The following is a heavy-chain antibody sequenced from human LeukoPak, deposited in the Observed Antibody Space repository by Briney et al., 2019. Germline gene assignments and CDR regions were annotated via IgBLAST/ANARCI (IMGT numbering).Heavy chain of an antibody. CDR1: VGTFRSYT. J-gene: IGHJ6*03. D-gene: IGHD2-2*01. V-gene: IGHV1-69*02. CDR3: ARVSSTRKYYYYYMDV. Sequence: GSSVKVSCKASVGTFRSYTISWVRQAPGQGREWIGRIIPILGIANYAQKFQGRVTITADKSTSTAYMELSSLRSEDTAVYYCARVSSTRKYYYYYMDVWGKGTTVTVSS. CDR2: IIPILGIA.